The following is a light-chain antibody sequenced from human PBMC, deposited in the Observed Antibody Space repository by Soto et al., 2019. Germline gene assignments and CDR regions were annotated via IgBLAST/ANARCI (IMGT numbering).Light chain of an antibody. J-gene: IGLJ1*01. Sequence: SVLTQPPSVSGAPGQRVTISCTGSSSNIGASYDVHWYQQLPGTAPKLLIYGNTNRPSGVPDRFSGSKSGTSATLGITGLQTGDEADYYCGTWDSSLSAGWVFGTGTKVTV. CDR1: SSNIGASYD. V-gene: IGLV1-40*01. CDR3: GTWDSSLSAGWV. CDR2: GNT.